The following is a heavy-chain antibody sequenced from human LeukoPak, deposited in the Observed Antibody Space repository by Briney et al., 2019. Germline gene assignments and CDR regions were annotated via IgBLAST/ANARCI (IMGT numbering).Heavy chain of an antibody. V-gene: IGHV3-43*02. Sequence: PGGSLRLSCAAPGLTFYDKAMHWVGQAPGTGLEWVSLTGNEGSTHYADSVRGRFTISRDISKNSLYLEMSSLRTEDTALYHCASQTKYYSGSAGSYWGAFDLWGQGTMVTVSS. D-gene: IGHD3-10*01. CDR2: TGNEGST. CDR3: ASQTKYYSGSAGSYWGAFDL. J-gene: IGHJ3*01. CDR1: GLTFYDKA.